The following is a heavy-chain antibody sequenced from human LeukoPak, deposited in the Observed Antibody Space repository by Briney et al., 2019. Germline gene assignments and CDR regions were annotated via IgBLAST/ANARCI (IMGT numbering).Heavy chain of an antibody. CDR2: ISGSGGST. J-gene: IGHJ2*01. D-gene: IGHD2-15*01. CDR1: GFTFSSYA. V-gene: IGHV3-23*01. CDR3: EAATETSSYWYFDL. Sequence: PGGSLRLSCAASGFTFSSYAMSWVRQAPGKGLEWVSAISGSGGSTYYADSVKGRFTISRDNSKNTLYLQMNSLRAEDTAVYYCEAATETSSYWYFDLWGRGTLVTVSS.